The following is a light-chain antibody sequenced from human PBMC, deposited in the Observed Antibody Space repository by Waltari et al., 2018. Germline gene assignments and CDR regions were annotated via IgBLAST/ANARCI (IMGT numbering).Light chain of an antibody. J-gene: IGLJ3*02. CDR2: GNT. CDR1: SSNFGAGYD. CDR3: QSFDSSLSASV. V-gene: IGLV1-40*01. Sequence: QSVLTPPPSISGAPGQKVTLPCTGGSSNFGAGYDVPRYQQFPGAAPKLLIFGNTNRASGVPGRFSGSKSGTSASLAIAGLQSEDEAVYYCQSFDSSLSASVFGGGTKLTVL.